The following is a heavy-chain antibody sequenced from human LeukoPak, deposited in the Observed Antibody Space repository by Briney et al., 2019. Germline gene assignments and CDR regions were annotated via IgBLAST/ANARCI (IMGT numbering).Heavy chain of an antibody. CDR3: ARDHESNGYYSSMGI. CDR2: ISYGGSDK. J-gene: IGHJ3*02. V-gene: IGHV3-30*04. D-gene: IGHD3-22*01. Sequence: PGRSLRLSCAASGFTFSSYAIHWVRQSPGKGLEWVAVISYGGSDKYYADSVKGRFSISRDNSKNTVYLQMNSLRGDDTAVYYCARDHESNGYYSSMGIWGQGTMVAVSS. CDR1: GFTFSSYA.